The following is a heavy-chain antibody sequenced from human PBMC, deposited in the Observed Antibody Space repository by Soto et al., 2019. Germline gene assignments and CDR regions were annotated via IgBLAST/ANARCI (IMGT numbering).Heavy chain of an antibody. CDR1: GFTFSSYG. J-gene: IGHJ5*02. Sequence: QVQLVESGGGVVQPGRSLRLSCAASGFTFSSYGMHWVRQAPGKGLEWVAVISYDGSNKYYADSVKGRFTISRDNSKNTLYLQMNSLRAEDTAVYYCVKDNRLGWFGEPMRGWFDPWGQGTLVTVSS. V-gene: IGHV3-30*18. CDR3: VKDNRLGWFGEPMRGWFDP. CDR2: ISYDGSNK. D-gene: IGHD3-10*01.